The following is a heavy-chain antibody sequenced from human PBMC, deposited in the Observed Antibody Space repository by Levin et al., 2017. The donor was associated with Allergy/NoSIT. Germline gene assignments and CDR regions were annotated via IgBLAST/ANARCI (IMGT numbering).Heavy chain of an antibody. CDR1: GFTFDDHG. Sequence: GGSLRLSCAASGFTFDDHGMSWVRQAPGKGLEWVSGINWNGGSTGYADPVKGRFTISRDNAKNSLYLQMNSLRAEDTALYYCARVGYGLGSYYFGYWGQGTLVTVSS. CDR2: INWNGGST. D-gene: IGHD3-10*01. V-gene: IGHV3-20*04. J-gene: IGHJ4*02. CDR3: ARVGYGLGSYYFGY.